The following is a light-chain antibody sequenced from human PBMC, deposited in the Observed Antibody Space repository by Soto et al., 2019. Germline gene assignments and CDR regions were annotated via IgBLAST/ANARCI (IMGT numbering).Light chain of an antibody. CDR2: AAY. V-gene: IGKV1-39*01. Sequence: DIQMTQSPSSLSASVGDTVTITCRASQTIDRYLNWFQQKSGQAPKLLMNAAYTLRSGVQSRFSASGSGTDFTLTIRSLQTEDYATYYCQQSYNAPFNFGPGTKVDIK. CDR3: QQSYNAPFN. J-gene: IGKJ3*01. CDR1: QTIDRY.